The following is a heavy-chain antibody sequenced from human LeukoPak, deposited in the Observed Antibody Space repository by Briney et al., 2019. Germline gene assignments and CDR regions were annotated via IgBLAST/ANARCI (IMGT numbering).Heavy chain of an antibody. Sequence: PSETLSLTCAVYGGSFSGYYWSWIRQPPGKGLEWIGEINHSGSTNYNPSLKSRVTISVDTSKNQFSLKLSSVTAADTAVYYCARVRGGTYNHYFDYWGQGTLVTVSS. CDR3: ARVRGGTYNHYFDY. D-gene: IGHD5-24*01. V-gene: IGHV4-34*01. CDR1: GGSFSGYY. J-gene: IGHJ4*02. CDR2: INHSGST.